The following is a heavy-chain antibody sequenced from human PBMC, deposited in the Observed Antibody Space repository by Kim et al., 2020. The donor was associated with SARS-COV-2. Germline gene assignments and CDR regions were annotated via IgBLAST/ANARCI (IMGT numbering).Heavy chain of an antibody. V-gene: IGHV4-38-2*02. CDR3: ARERHCSSPTCGMDV. CDR2: IYHSGST. CDR1: GYSISSGYY. J-gene: IGHJ6*02. Sequence: SETLSLTCTVSGYSISSGYYWGWIRQPPGKGLEWIGSIYHSGSTYYNPSLKSRVTISVDTSKNQFSLKLSSVTAADTAVYYCARERHCSSPTCGMDVWG. D-gene: IGHD2-2*01.